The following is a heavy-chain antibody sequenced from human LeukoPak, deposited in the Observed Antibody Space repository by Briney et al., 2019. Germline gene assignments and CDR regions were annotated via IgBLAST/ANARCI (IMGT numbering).Heavy chain of an antibody. V-gene: IGHV3-33*01. CDR2: IWYDGSNK. Sequence: GRSLRLSCAASGFTFSSYGMHWVRQAPGKGLEWVAVIWYDGSNKYYADSVKGRFTISRDNSKNTLYLQMNSLRAEDTAVYYCARDTEGYSSSFHWFDPWGQGTLATVSS. CDR3: ARDTEGYSSSFHWFDP. CDR1: GFTFSSYG. J-gene: IGHJ5*02. D-gene: IGHD6-6*01.